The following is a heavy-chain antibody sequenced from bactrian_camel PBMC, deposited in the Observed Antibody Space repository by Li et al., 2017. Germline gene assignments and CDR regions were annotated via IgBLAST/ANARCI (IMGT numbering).Heavy chain of an antibody. CDR3: AADIFPCHTPARLTRISAEY. Sequence: VQLVESGGGSVQAGGSLRLSCAASGFTVDDADMAWYRQVPGRECELVSDIYRDGSTEYADSVKGRFTISEDSAKDTVYLQMNGLKPEDTGMYYCAADIFPCHTPARLTRISAEYWGQGTQVTVS. CDR1: GFTVDDAD. CDR2: IYRDGST. J-gene: IGHJ4*01. V-gene: IGHV3S66*01. D-gene: IGHD5*01.